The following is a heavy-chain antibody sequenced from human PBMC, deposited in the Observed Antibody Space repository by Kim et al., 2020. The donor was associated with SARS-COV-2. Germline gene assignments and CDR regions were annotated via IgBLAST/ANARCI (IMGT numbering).Heavy chain of an antibody. CDR1: GFTFSSYG. CDR2: IWYDGSNK. V-gene: IGHV3-33*01. CDR3: ARWGDIAAAGTFLDY. Sequence: GGSLRLSCAASGFTFSSYGMHWVRQAPGKGLEWVAVIWYDGSNKYYADSVKGRFTISRDNSKNTLYLQMNSLRAEDTAVYYCARWGDIAAAGTFLDYWGQGTLVTVSS. D-gene: IGHD6-13*01. J-gene: IGHJ4*02.